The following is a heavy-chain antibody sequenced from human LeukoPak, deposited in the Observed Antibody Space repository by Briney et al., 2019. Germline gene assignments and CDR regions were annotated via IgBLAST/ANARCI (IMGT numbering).Heavy chain of an antibody. J-gene: IGHJ4*02. V-gene: IGHV3-48*03. CDR3: AKDLGHYYDSSGLDY. Sequence: GGSLRLSCAASGFTFSSYEMNWVRQAPGKGLEWVSYISSSGSTIYYADSVKGRFTISRDNSKNSLYLQMNSLRAEDTAVYYCAKDLGHYYDSSGLDYWGQGTLVTVSS. CDR2: ISSSGSTI. CDR1: GFTFSSYE. D-gene: IGHD3-22*01.